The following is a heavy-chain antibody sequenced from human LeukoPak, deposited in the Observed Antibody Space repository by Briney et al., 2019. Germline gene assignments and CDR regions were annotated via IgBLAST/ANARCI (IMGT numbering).Heavy chain of an antibody. CDR1: GGSISSYY. Sequence: SETLSLTCTVSGGSISSYYWSWIRQPPGKGLEWIGYIYYSGSTNYNPSLKGRVTISVDTSKNQFSLKLSSVTAADTAVYYCAQHSGYSYGFDYWGQGTLVTVSS. V-gene: IGHV4-59*13. CDR3: AQHSGYSYGFDY. D-gene: IGHD5-18*01. CDR2: IYYSGST. J-gene: IGHJ4*02.